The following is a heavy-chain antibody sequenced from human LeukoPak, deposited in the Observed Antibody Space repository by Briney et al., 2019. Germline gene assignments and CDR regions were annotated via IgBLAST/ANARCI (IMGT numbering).Heavy chain of an antibody. Sequence: PSETLSLTCTVSGGSISSSSYYWGWIRQPPGKGLEWIGSIYYSGSTYYNPSLKSRVTISVDTSKNQFSLKLSSVTAADTAVYYCARRSPGVAGTFDYWGQGTLATVSS. CDR3: ARRSPGVAGTFDY. V-gene: IGHV4-39*01. D-gene: IGHD6-19*01. CDR1: GGSISSSSYY. J-gene: IGHJ4*02. CDR2: IYYSGST.